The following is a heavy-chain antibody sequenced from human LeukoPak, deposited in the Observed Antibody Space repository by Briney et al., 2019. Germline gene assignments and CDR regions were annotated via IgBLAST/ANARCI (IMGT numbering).Heavy chain of an antibody. V-gene: IGHV1-18*01. J-gene: IGHJ6*02. D-gene: IGHD2-15*01. CDR2: ISAYNGNT. CDR3: VRDLEYCSGGSCYFSYYYGMDV. Sequence: ASLKTSCKASGYTFTSYGISLERQAPGQGLEWMGWISAYNGNTNYAQKLQGRVTMTKDTSTSTAYMEMRSLRSEDTAVYYCVRDLEYCSGGSCYFSYYYGMDVWGQGTTVTVSS. CDR1: GYTFTSYG.